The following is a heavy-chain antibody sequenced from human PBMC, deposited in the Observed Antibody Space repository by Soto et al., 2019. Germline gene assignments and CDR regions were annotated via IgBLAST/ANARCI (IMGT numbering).Heavy chain of an antibody. CDR1: GFTFTRYS. Sequence: EVQLVESGGGLVKPGGSLRLSCAASGFTFTRYSMNWVRQAPGKGLELVSSISSTTNYIYYADSMKGRFTVSRDNAKNSVYLEMNSLSADDTAVYYCARETEDLTSNFDYWGQGTLVTVSS. V-gene: IGHV3-21*01. CDR3: ARETEDLTSNFDY. J-gene: IGHJ4*02. CDR2: ISSTTNYI.